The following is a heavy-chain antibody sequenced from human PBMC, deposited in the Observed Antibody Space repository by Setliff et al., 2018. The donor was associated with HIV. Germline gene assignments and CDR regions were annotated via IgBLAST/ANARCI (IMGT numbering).Heavy chain of an antibody. V-gene: IGHV3-23*01. CDR1: GFTFSNYA. Sequence: SCAASGFTFSNYAMSWVRQAPGEGLEWVSAILSTGERTFYADSVKGRFTISRDNSKNTVYLQMNSLRAEDTAEYYCAKELAASGLGYFDPWGQGTLVTVSS. CDR2: ILSTGERT. D-gene: IGHD3-22*01. CDR3: AKELAASGLGYFDP. J-gene: IGHJ5*02.